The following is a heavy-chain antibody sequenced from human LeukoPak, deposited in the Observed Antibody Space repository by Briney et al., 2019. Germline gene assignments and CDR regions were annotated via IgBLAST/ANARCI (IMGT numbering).Heavy chain of an antibody. Sequence: GSLRLSCAASGFTFSSYSMNWVRQAPGKGLEWVSSISSSSSYIYYADSVKGRFTISRDNAKSSLYLQMNSLRAEDTAVYYCAREFTTVVTPGDYWGQGTLVTVSS. V-gene: IGHV3-21*01. J-gene: IGHJ4*02. CDR3: AREFTTVVTPGDY. CDR1: GFTFSSYS. D-gene: IGHD4-23*01. CDR2: ISSSSSYI.